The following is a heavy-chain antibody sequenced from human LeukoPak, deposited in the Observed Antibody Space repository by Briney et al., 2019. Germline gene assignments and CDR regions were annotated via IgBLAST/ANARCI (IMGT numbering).Heavy chain of an antibody. CDR3: ARGQSIAAGAN. D-gene: IGHD6-13*01. CDR2: VSDSGTT. CDR1: GDSLGSSQYYY. Sequence: PSETLSLTCTLSGDSLGSSQYYYFGWIRQPPGKGLEWIASVSDSGTTYYNPSLNNRVTMSRGTSNKQFSLKLTSVTAADTAVYYCARGQSIAAGANWGHGKLVTVSS. V-gene: IGHV4-39*07. J-gene: IGHJ4*01.